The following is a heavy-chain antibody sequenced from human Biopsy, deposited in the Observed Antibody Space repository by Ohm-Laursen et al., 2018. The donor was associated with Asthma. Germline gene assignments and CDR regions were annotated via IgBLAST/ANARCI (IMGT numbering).Heavy chain of an antibody. CDR2: IYHSGDT. D-gene: IGHD3-10*01. Sequence: TLSLTCTVSCGSITSGGYYWGWVRPPPRKGLEGVGDIYHSGDTNYNPSLKSRVSFSRDTSKNQFSLRLSSVTAADTAVYYCARSPYYYGLLGPTRGFGVYAVWGHGTLVTVSS. J-gene: IGHJ3*01. V-gene: IGHV4-31*03. CDR3: ARSPYYYGLLGPTRGFGVYAV. CDR1: CGSITSGGYY.